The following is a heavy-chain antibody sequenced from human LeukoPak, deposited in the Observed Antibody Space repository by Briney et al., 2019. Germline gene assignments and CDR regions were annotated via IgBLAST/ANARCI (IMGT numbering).Heavy chain of an antibody. CDR3: TRDGNYYDSSGPADY. Sequence: GGSLRLSCAASRFTSSRYWIHLVRQAPGKGLVLVSRINSDGISTSYADSVKGRFTISRDNAKNTLYLQMNSLRVEDTAVYYCTRDGNYYDSSGPADYWGQGTLVTVSS. D-gene: IGHD3-22*01. CDR2: INSDGIST. CDR1: RFTSSRYW. V-gene: IGHV3-74*01. J-gene: IGHJ4*02.